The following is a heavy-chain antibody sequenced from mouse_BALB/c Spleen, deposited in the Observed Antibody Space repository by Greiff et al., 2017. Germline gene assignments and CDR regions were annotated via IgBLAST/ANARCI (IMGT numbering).Heavy chain of an antibody. D-gene: IGHD1-1*01. CDR2: IWSGGST. V-gene: IGHV2-4-1*01. CDR1: GFSLTSYG. Sequence: VKLMESGPGLVQPSQSLSITCTVSGFSLTSYGVHWVRQSPGKGLEWLGVIWSGGSTDYNAAFISRLSISKDNSKSQVFFKMNSLQADDTAIYYCARNWGYYGSYAMDYWGQGTSVTVSS. J-gene: IGHJ4*01. CDR3: ARNWGYYGSYAMDY.